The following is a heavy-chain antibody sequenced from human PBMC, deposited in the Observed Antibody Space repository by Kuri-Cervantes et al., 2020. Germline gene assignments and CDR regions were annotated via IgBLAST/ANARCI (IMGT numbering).Heavy chain of an antibody. J-gene: IGHJ5*02. D-gene: IGHD6-19*01. CDR3: ARGTGIAVAGIIFS. CDR1: GFTFSSYG. V-gene: IGHV3-33*01. Sequence: GESLKISCAASGFTFSSYGMHWVRQAPGKGLEWVAVIWYDGSNKYYADSVKGRFTISRDNSKNTLYLQMNSLRAEDTAAYYCARGTGIAVAGIIFSWGRGTLVTVSS. CDR2: IWYDGSNK.